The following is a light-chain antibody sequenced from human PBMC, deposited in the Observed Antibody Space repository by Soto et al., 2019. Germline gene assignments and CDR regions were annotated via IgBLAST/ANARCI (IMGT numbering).Light chain of an antibody. CDR3: HQYDSWT. CDR2: GAS. V-gene: IGKV3-20*01. Sequence: EILFTPSPGTLSFSPGERATPSCRASQSFNSIYLAWYQQKPGQAPRLLIYGASSRATGIPDRFSGSGSGTDFTLTISRLEPEDFAVYYCHQYDSWTFGQGTKVDIK. J-gene: IGKJ1*01. CDR1: QSFNSIY.